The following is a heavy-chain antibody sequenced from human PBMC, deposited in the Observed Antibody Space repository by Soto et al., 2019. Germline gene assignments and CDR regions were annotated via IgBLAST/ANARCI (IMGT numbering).Heavy chain of an antibody. Sequence: PGGSLRLSCAASGFPFSSYAMHWVRQAPGKGLEWVAVVWYDGSDRNYADSVKGRFTISRDTSKSTMYLQMDHLKVEDTGVYHCARTDCSSNDCPRDLVGAVTMDHWGPGTPVTVSS. J-gene: IGHJ4*02. D-gene: IGHD2-2*01. CDR3: ARTDCSSNDCPRDLVGAVTMDH. V-gene: IGHV3-33*01. CDR1: GFPFSSYA. CDR2: VWYDGSDR.